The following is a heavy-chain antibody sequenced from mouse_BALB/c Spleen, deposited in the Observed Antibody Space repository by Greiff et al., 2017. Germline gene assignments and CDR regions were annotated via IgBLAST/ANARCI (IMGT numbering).Heavy chain of an antibody. CDR1: GYNFTSYW. Sequence: VQLQQPGAELVKPGTSVKLSCKASGYNFTSYWINWVKLRPGQGLEWIGDIYPGSGSTNYNEKFKSKATLTVDTSSSTAYMQLSSLASEDSALYYCARGGGNYVGYYFDYWGQGTTLTVSS. V-gene: IGHV1-55*01. CDR2: IYPGSGST. CDR3: ARGGGNYVGYYFDY. J-gene: IGHJ2*01. D-gene: IGHD2-1*01.